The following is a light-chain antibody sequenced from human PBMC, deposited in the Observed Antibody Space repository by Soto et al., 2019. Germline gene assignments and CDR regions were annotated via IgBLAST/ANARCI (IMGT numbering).Light chain of an antibody. V-gene: IGKV3-11*01. J-gene: IGKJ1*01. CDR2: DAS. Sequence: EIVLTQSPATLSLSPGERATLSCRASQSVSSYLAWYQQKPGQAPRLLIYDASNRATGIPARFSGSGSETDFTLTISSLGPEDFAVYYWQQRSSWPTVGQGTKVEIK. CDR1: QSVSSY. CDR3: QQRSSWPT.